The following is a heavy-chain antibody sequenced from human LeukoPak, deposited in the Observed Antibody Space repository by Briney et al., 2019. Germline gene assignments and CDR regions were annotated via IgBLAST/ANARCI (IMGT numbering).Heavy chain of an antibody. CDR1: GFTFSNYW. CDR3: ARDETRGGDCNY. D-gene: IGHD2-21*01. CDR2: IKEDGSEK. V-gene: IGHV3-7*01. Sequence: LAGGSLRLSCAASGFTFSNYWMAWVRQAPGKGLEWVASIKEDGSEKYYLDSVKGRFTISRDNTKNSLYLQMNSLGAEDTAVYYCARDETRGGDCNYWGQGTLVTVSS. J-gene: IGHJ4*02.